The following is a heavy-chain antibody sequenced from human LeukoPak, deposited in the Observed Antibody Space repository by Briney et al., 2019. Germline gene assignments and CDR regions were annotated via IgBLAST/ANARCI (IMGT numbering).Heavy chain of an antibody. CDR3: ARDQRYCSSSSCPWEPFDY. Sequence: GGSLRLSCTASGFTFSTYSMNWVRQAPGRGLEWVSYISGSSSSSDGGAIQYADSVKGRFTISRDNDKNSLYLQMNSLRAEDTAVYYCARDQRYCSSSSCPWEPFDYWGQGTLVTVSS. CDR1: GFTFSTYS. CDR2: ISGSSSSSDGGAI. V-gene: IGHV3-48*01. D-gene: IGHD2-2*01. J-gene: IGHJ4*02.